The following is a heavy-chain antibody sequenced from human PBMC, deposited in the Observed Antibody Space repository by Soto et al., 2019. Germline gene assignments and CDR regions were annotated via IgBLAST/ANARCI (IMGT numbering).Heavy chain of an antibody. D-gene: IGHD3-22*01. CDR1: GGSFSCYY. V-gene: IGHV4-34*01. CDR3: AREIDSSGPYNWFDP. CDR2: INHSGST. Sequence: SETLSVTCAVYGGSFSCYYWSWIRKPPGKGLEWIGEINHSGSTNYNPSLKSRVTISVDTSKNQFSLKLSSVTAADTAVYYCAREIDSSGPYNWFDPWGQGTLVTVSS. J-gene: IGHJ5*02.